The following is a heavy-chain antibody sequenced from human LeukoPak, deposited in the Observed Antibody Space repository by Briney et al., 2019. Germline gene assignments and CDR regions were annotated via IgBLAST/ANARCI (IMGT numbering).Heavy chain of an antibody. V-gene: IGHV4-39*01. J-gene: IGHJ4*02. CDR1: GGSISSSDYY. CDR3: ARRGFNSGRHDY. CDR2: IYYSGIT. D-gene: IGHD3-10*01. Sequence: SETLSLTCTVSGGSISSSDYYWGWIRQPPGKGLEWIGNIYYSGITYYNPSLKSRVAISVDASKNQFSLKLTSVTAADTAVYYCARRGFNSGRHDYWGQGTLVTVSS.